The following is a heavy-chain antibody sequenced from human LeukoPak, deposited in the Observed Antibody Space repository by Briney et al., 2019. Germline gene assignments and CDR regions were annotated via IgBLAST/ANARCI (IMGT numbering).Heavy chain of an antibody. CDR3: ARHVISSVRWFDP. CDR2: IYYSGST. Sequence: NPSETLSLTCTVSGGSISSSSYYWGWIRQPPGKGLEWIGSIYYSGSTYYNPSLKSRVTISVDTSKNQFSLKLSSVTAADTAVYYCARHVISSVRWFDPWGQGTLVTVSS. V-gene: IGHV4-39*01. CDR1: GGSISSSSYY. J-gene: IGHJ5*02. D-gene: IGHD6-19*01.